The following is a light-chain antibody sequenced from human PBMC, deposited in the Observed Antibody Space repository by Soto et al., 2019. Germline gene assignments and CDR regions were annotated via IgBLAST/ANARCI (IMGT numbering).Light chain of an antibody. CDR2: EVS. V-gene: IGLV2-14*01. CDR1: SSDVGGYDY. J-gene: IGLJ1*01. CDR3: SSYTSSAAPYV. Sequence: QSALTQPASVSGSPGQSITISCTGSSSDVGGYDYVSWYQQHPGKAPKLMIYEVSNRPSGVSNRFSGSKSGDTASLTISDLQAEDEADYYCSSYTSSAAPYVFGTGTKVTVL.